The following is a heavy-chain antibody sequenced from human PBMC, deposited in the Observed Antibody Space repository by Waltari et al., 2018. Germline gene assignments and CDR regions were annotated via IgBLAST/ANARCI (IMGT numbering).Heavy chain of an antibody. CDR2: IYYTGTT. J-gene: IGHJ6*02. V-gene: IGHV4-39*01. CDR3: AKRIQQNGLDL. D-gene: IGHD5-18*01. CDR1: GGSISSSSYY. Sequence: QLQLQESGPGLVKPSETLSLTCSVSGGSISSSSYYWSWIRQPPGKGLEWIGSIYYTGTTYSNPALKSRLTISVDTSKNQFSLKLTSVTAADTAVYYCAKRIQQNGLDLWCQGTTVIVS.